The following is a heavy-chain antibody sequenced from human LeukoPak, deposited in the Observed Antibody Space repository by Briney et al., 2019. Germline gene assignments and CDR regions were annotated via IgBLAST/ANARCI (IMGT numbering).Heavy chain of an antibody. CDR3: ARVHSSSWAYFDN. Sequence: GRSLRLSCAASGFTFSSYDMHWVRQAPAKGLEWVAVIWYDGSSKYYADSVKGRFTISRDNSKNTLCLQMDSLRAEDTAVYYCARVHSSSWAYFDNWGQGTLVTVSS. J-gene: IGHJ4*02. D-gene: IGHD6-13*01. CDR2: IWYDGSSK. CDR1: GFTFSSYD. V-gene: IGHV3-33*01.